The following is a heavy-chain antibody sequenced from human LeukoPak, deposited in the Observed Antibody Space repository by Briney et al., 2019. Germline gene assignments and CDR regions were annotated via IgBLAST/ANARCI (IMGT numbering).Heavy chain of an antibody. CDR3: AREDEYSTIFGVVITYFDY. CDR1: GGSISSYY. Sequence: KPSETLSLTCTVSGGSISSYYWSWIRQPAGKGLEWIGRIYTSGSTSYNPSLKSRVTMSVDTSKNQFSLKLSSVTAADTAVYYCAREDEYSTIFGVVITYFDYWGQGTLVTVSA. D-gene: IGHD3-3*01. J-gene: IGHJ4*02. V-gene: IGHV4-4*07. CDR2: IYTSGST.